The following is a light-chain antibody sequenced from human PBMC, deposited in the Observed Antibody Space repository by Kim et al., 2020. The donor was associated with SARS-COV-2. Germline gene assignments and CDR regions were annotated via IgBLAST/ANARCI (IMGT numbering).Light chain of an antibody. CDR3: QQYSDYPHT. CDR1: QSASDG. J-gene: IGKJ4*01. V-gene: IGKV1-5*03. CDR2: KAS. Sequence: ASVGDSVIIPGRASQSASDGLAWFQQKPGKAPNLLIYKASNLESGVPSRFSGSGSGTEFTLTIASLQPDDFATYYCQQYSDYPHTFGGGTKVDIK.